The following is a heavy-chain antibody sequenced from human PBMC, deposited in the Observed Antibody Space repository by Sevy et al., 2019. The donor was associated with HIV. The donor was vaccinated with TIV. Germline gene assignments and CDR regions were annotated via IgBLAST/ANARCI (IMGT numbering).Heavy chain of an antibody. CDR3: AATKDYYESSGPPFDY. CDR2: FDPEDGET. D-gene: IGHD3-22*01. Sequence: ASVKVSCKVSGYTLNKLSMHWVRQAPGKGLEWMGSFDPEDGETFYAQKFQGRVTMTEDTSTDTAYMELSSRRSEDTAVYYCAATKDYYESSGPPFDYWGQGTLVTVSS. J-gene: IGHJ4*02. V-gene: IGHV1-24*01. CDR1: GYTLNKLS.